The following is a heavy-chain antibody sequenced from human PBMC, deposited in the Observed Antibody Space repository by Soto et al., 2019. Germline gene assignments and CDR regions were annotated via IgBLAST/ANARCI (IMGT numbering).Heavy chain of an antibody. CDR3: ARGDDILTGYYPSEWFDP. D-gene: IGHD3-9*01. Sequence: QVQLVQSGAEVKKPGASVKVSCKASGYTFTGYYMHWVRQAPGQGLEWMGWINPNSGGTNYAQKFQGWVTMTRDKSISTADMELSRLRSDDTAVYYCARGDDILTGYYPSEWFDPWGQGTLVTVSS. CDR1: GYTFTGYY. J-gene: IGHJ5*02. V-gene: IGHV1-2*04. CDR2: INPNSGGT.